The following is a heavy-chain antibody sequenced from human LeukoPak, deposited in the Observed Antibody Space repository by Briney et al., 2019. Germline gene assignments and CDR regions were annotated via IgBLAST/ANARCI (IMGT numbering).Heavy chain of an antibody. J-gene: IGHJ4*02. D-gene: IGHD6-13*01. V-gene: IGHV1-18*01. CDR2: ISVYDGRT. CDR3: ARDPITATGRRYFDY. CDR1: GYTFTSYD. Sequence: GASVKVSCKATGYTFTSYDISWVRQAPGQGLKWMGWISVYDGRTNYAQKLQGRVTMTTDTSTNTAYMELRSLRSDDTAVYYCARDPITATGRRYFDYWGQGTLVTVSS.